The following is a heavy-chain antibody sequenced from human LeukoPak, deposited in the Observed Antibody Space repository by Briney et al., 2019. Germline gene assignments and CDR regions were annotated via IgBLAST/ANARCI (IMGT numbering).Heavy chain of an antibody. CDR3: ARLATSSGWPSTFDY. V-gene: IGHV4-61*08. Sequence: SQTLSLTCTVSGGSISSGGYYWSWIRQPPGKGLEWIGYIYYSGSTNYNPSLKSRVTISVDTSKNQFSLKLSSLTAADTAVYYCARLATSSGWPSTFDYWGQGTLVTVSS. D-gene: IGHD6-19*01. J-gene: IGHJ4*02. CDR2: IYYSGST. CDR1: GGSISSGGYY.